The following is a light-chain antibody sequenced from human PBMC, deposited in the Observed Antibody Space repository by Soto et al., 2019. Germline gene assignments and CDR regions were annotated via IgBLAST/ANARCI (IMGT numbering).Light chain of an antibody. CDR3: GTWYSSLSVYVV. J-gene: IGLJ2*01. CDR1: SSNIGNNY. Sequence: QSVLTQPPSVSAAPGQKVTISCSGSSSNIGNNYLSWYQQLPGTAPKLLICDNNKRPSGIPDRFSGSKSGTSATLGITGLQNGDEADYYCGTWYSSLSVYVVFGGGTKLTVL. CDR2: DNN. V-gene: IGLV1-51*01.